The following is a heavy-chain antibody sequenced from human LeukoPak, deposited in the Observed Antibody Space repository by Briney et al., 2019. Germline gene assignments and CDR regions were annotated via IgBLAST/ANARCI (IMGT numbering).Heavy chain of an antibody. J-gene: IGHJ5*02. CDR1: GGSIGSGGYY. V-gene: IGHV4-31*03. Sequence: SETLSLTCTVSGGSIGSGGYYWSWIRQHPGKGLEWIGYIYYSGSTYYNPSLKSRVTISVDTSKNQFSLKLSSVTAADTAVYYCARDASYYDSTIDPWGQGTLVTVSS. CDR3: ARDASYYDSTIDP. D-gene: IGHD3-22*01. CDR2: IYYSGST.